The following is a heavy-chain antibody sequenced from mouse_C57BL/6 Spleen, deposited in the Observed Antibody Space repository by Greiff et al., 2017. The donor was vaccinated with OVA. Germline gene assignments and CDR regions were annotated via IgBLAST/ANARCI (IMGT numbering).Heavy chain of an antibody. Sequence: VQLKESGPELVKPGDSVKISCKASGYSFTGYFMNWVMQSNGKSLEWIGRINPYNGDTFYNQKFKGKATLTVDKSSSTAHMELRSLTSEDSAVYYCAREDYDWAWFAYWGQGTLVTVSA. CDR1: GYSFTGYF. V-gene: IGHV1-20*01. J-gene: IGHJ3*01. CDR2: INPYNGDT. CDR3: AREDYDWAWFAY. D-gene: IGHD2-4*01.